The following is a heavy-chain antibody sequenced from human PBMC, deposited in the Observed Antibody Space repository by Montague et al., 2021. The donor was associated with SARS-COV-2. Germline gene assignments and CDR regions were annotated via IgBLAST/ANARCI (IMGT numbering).Heavy chain of an antibody. CDR2: IYYSGNT. V-gene: IGHV4-39*01. D-gene: IGHD3-22*01. CDR1: GGSIGSSSYY. Sequence: SETLSLTCTASGGSIGSSSYYWVWIRQPPGKGLEWIGSIYYSGNTDYNPTLKSRVTISLDTSKNQFSLKLSSVTAADTAVYYCTRPLFYYDSSGEGGDYWGQGTLVTVSS. CDR3: TRPLFYYDSSGEGGDY. J-gene: IGHJ4*02.